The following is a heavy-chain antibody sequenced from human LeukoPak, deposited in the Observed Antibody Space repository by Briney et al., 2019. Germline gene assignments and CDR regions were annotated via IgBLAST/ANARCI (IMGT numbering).Heavy chain of an antibody. CDR1: GFTINTNY. CDR2: IYTGNST. J-gene: IGHJ5*02. CDR3: VGYHSESPAP. Sequence: PGGSLRLSCAASGFTINTNYMSWVRQAPGRGLEWVSGIYTGNSTIYADSVRGRFTISRDNSKNTFYLQMNSLRAEDTAVYYCVGYHSESPAPWGQGTLVTVSS. V-gene: IGHV3-53*01. D-gene: IGHD3-10*01.